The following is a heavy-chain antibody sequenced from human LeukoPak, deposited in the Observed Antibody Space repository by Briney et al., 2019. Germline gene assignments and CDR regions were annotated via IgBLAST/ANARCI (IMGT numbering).Heavy chain of an antibody. D-gene: IGHD3-10*01. CDR2: IYYSGST. Sequence: SETLSLTYTVSGGSINSYYWSWIRQPPGKGLEWIGDIYYSGSTYYNPSLKSRVTISVDTSKNQFSLKLSSVTAADTAVYYCARARITMVRGVGVWGQGTTVTVSS. J-gene: IGHJ6*02. V-gene: IGHV4-59*08. CDR1: GGSINSYY. CDR3: ARARITMVRGVGV.